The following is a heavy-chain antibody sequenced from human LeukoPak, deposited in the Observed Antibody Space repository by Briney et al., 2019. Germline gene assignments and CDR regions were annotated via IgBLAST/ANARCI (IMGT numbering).Heavy chain of an antibody. V-gene: IGHV1-2*02. D-gene: IGHD3-22*01. CDR2: INPNSGGT. CDR3: ARGDYYDSSGYYTDAFDI. J-gene: IGHJ3*02. CDR1: GYTFTGYY. Sequence: GASVKVSCKASGYTFTGYYMHWVRQAPGQGLEWMGWINPNSGGTNYVQKFQGRVTMTRDTSISTAYMELSRLRSDDTAVYYCARGDYYDSSGYYTDAFDIWGQGTMVTVSS.